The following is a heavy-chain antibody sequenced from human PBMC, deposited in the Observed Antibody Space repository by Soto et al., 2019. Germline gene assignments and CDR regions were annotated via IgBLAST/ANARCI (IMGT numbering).Heavy chain of an antibody. CDR1: GYTFASYG. D-gene: IGHD1-26*01. V-gene: IGHV1-18*04. Sequence: VCCKTSGYTFASYGIIWVRHAPGQGLEWMGWISAYNGNTNYAQKLQVRVTMTTDTSTRTAYMELRSLRSDDTAVYYCERVSGGWELPPQSWGQGTLVTVSS. J-gene: IGHJ5*02. CDR2: ISAYNGNT. CDR3: ERVSGGWELPPQS.